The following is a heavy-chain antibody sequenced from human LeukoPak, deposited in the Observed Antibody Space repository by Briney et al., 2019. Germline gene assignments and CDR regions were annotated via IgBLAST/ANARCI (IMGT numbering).Heavy chain of an antibody. D-gene: IGHD5-18*01. CDR1: GFTFSSYS. CDR2: ISSSSSYI. J-gene: IGHJ4*02. V-gene: IGHV3-21*01. Sequence: GGSLRLSCAASGFTFSSYSMNWVRQAPGKGLEWVSPISSSSSYIYYADSVKGRFTISRDNAKNSLYLQMNSLRAEDTAVYYCARDPQLRGQLWSMPFDYWGQGTLVTVSS. CDR3: ARDPQLRGQLWSMPFDY.